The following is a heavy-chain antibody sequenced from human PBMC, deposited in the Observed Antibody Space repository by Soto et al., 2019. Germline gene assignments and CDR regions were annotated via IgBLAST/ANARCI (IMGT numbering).Heavy chain of an antibody. CDR2: IIPIFGTA. CDR3: ATDDYYDSSGYYPARVNWFDP. Sequence: GASVKVSCKASGGTFSNYAISWVRQAPGQGLEWMGGIIPIFGTANYAQKFQGRVTITADKSTSTAYMELSSLRSEDTAVYYCATDDYYDSSGYYPARVNWFDPWGQGTLVTVSS. D-gene: IGHD3-22*01. V-gene: IGHV1-69*06. J-gene: IGHJ5*02. CDR1: GGTFSNYA.